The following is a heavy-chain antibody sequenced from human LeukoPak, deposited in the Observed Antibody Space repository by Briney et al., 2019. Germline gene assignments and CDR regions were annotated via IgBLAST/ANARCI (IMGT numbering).Heavy chain of an antibody. D-gene: IGHD1-26*01. J-gene: IGHJ5*02. CDR3: ARGPSIVGATDWFDP. Sequence: ASVKVSCKASGYTFTSYDINWVRQATGQGLEWMGWMNPNSGNTGYAQKFQGRVTITRNTSISTAYMELSSLRSEDTAVYYCARGPSIVGATDWFDPWGQGTLVTVSS. CDR1: GYTFTSYD. CDR2: MNPNSGNT. V-gene: IGHV1-8*03.